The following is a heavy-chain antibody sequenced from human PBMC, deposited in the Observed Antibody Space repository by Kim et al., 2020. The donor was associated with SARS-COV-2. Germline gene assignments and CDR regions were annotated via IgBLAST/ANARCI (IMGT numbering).Heavy chain of an antibody. J-gene: IGHJ6*02. CDR2: YT. CDR3: ARDEIYGMDV. V-gene: IGHV3-11*05. Sequence: YTNYADSVKGRFTISRDNAKNSLYLQMNSLRAEDTAVYYCARDEIYGMDVWGQGTTVTVSS.